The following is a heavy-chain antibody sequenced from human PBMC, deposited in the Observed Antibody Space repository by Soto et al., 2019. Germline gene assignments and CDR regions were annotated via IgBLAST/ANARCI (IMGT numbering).Heavy chain of an antibody. Sequence: QVQVQESGPGLVRPSATLSLTCTVSGGSISSRDSYWGWIRQPPGKGLEWIGSFHYSGSTYYNPSLKSRVTISVDTSKNQLSVRVTSVTAADTAVYYCARGFGRSHFDYWGQGTLVTVSS. V-gene: IGHV4-39*01. J-gene: IGHJ4*02. CDR2: FHYSGST. CDR1: GGSISSRDSY. CDR3: ARGFGRSHFDY. D-gene: IGHD3-16*01.